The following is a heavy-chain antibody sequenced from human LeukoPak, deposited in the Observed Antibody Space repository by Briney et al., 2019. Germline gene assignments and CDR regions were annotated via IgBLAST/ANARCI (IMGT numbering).Heavy chain of an antibody. D-gene: IGHD4-17*01. CDR3: ARDHYGDLSFDY. CDR1: GFTVSSNY. V-gene: IGHV3-53*01. Sequence: GGSLRLSCAASGFTVSSNYMSWVRQAPGKGLEWVSVIYSGGSTYYADSVKGRFTISRDNSKNTLYLQMNSLRAEDTAVYNCARDHYGDLSFDYWGQGTLVTVSS. CDR2: IYSGGST. J-gene: IGHJ4*02.